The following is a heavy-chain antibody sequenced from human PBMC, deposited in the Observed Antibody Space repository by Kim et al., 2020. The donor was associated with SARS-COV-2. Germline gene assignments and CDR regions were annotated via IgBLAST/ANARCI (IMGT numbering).Heavy chain of an antibody. CDR2: INTNTGNP. D-gene: IGHD1-26*01. J-gene: IGHJ3*02. V-gene: IGHV7-4-1*02. CDR3: ARGVYVGVTQAGAFDI. CDR1: GYTFTSYA. Sequence: ASVKVSCKTSGYTFTSYAMNWVRQAPGQGLEWMGWINTNTGNPTYAQGFTGRFVFSLDTSVSTAYLQISSLKAEDTAVYYCARGVYVGVTQAGAFDIWGQGTMVTVSS.